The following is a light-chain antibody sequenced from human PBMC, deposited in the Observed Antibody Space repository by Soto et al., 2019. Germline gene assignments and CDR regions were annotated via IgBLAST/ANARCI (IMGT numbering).Light chain of an antibody. CDR1: QNISNW. V-gene: IGKV1-5*03. CDR2: KAS. Sequence: DIQRTQSPSTLSASIGDRVTITCRASQNISNWLAWYQQKPGKAPKLLIYKASSLEGGVPSRFSGSASGTEFTLTISSLQPDDFATYYCQHYDGFPWTFGQGTKVEIK. CDR3: QHYDGFPWT. J-gene: IGKJ1*01.